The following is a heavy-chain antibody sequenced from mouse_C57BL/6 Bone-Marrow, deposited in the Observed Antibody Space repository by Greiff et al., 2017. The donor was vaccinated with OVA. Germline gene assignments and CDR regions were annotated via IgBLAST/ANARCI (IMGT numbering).Heavy chain of an antibody. V-gene: IGHV1-42*01. CDR1: GYSFTGYY. CDR3: ASRQQRVDY. CDR2: INPSTGGT. Sequence: EVQLQQSGPELVKPGASVKISCKASGYSFTGYYMNWVKQSPEKSLEWIGEINPSTGGTTYNQKFKAKATLTVDKSSSTAYMQLKSLTSEDSAVNYCASRQQRVDYWGQGTTLTVSS. D-gene: IGHD3-2*01. J-gene: IGHJ2*01.